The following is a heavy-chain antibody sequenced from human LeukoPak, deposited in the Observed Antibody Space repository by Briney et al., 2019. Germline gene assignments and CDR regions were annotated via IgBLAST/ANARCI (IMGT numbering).Heavy chain of an antibody. J-gene: IGHJ4*02. D-gene: IGHD6-6*01. CDR2: ISYSGSP. V-gene: IGHV4-31*03. CDR1: GGSISSGGYF. Sequence: PPQTLSLTCTVSGGSISSGGYFWSWVRQHPGKGLEWIGCISYSGSPYYNPSLKSRVTISVDTSKNQFSLKLSSVSAADTAVYYCASAPYSSSSVDYWGQGTLVTVSS. CDR3: ASAPYSSSSVDY.